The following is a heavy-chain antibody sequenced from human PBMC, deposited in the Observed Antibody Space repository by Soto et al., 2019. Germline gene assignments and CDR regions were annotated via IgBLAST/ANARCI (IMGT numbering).Heavy chain of an antibody. J-gene: IGHJ4*02. CDR3: ARGVEVYDYVWGSYRYTGYDY. Sequence: QVQLVQSGAEVKKPGSSVKVSCKASGGTFSSYAISWVRQAPGQGLEWMGGIIPIFGTANYAQKFQGRVTITADESTSTAYMELRSLRSDDTAVYYCARGVEVYDYVWGSYRYTGYDYWGQGTLVTVSS. CDR2: IIPIFGTA. CDR1: GGTFSSYA. D-gene: IGHD3-16*02. V-gene: IGHV1-69*01.